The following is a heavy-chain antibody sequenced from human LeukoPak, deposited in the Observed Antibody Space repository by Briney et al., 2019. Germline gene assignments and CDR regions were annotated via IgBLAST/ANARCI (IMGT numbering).Heavy chain of an antibody. J-gene: IGHJ4*02. D-gene: IGHD6-19*01. CDR3: ARMYSSGPDY. V-gene: IGHV4-39*01. Sequence: SETLSLTCTVSGGSISSSSYYWGWIRQPPGKGLEWIGSIYYSGSTYYNPSLKSRVTISVDTSKNQFSLKLSSVTAVDTAVYYCARMYSSGPDYWGQGTLVTVSS. CDR1: GGSISSSSYY. CDR2: IYYSGST.